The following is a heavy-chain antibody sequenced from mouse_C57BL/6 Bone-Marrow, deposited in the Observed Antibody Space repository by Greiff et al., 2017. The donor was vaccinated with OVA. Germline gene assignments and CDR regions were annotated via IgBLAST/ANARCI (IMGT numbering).Heavy chain of an antibody. Sequence: EVQLQQSGPELVKPGASVKISCKASGYSFTDYYMNWVKQSNVKCLEWIGVINPNYGPTSYNQKFKGKATLTVDQSSSTAYMQLNSLTSEDSAVYYCAFYYGSSYRYFDVWGTGTTVTVSS. CDR1: GYSFTDYY. D-gene: IGHD1-1*01. CDR2: INPNYGPT. J-gene: IGHJ1*03. V-gene: IGHV1-39*01. CDR3: AFYYGSSYRYFDV.